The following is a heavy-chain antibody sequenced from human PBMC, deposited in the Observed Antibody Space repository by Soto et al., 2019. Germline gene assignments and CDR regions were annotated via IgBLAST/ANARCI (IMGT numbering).Heavy chain of an antibody. V-gene: IGHV4-31*02. CDR1: GGSITTGGRY. Sequence: QVRLQEWGPGLVKPSQTLSLKCSVSGGSITTGGRYWSWIRQLPWKGLEWIGDIYYSGNTYYNASLKSRGTISVEAAKNQFSLKLSSVTAADTAVYYCAQALVFTGGDGFDIWGQGRLVTVSS. D-gene: IGHD1-1*01. J-gene: IGHJ3*02. CDR2: IYYSGNT. CDR3: AQALVFTGGDGFDI.